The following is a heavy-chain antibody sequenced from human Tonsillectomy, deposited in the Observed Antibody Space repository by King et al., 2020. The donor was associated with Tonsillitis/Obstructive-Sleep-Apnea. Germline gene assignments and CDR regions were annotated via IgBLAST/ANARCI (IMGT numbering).Heavy chain of an antibody. V-gene: IGHV1-69*12. J-gene: IGHJ6*03. D-gene: IGHD2-2*01. Sequence: QLVQSGAEVKKPGSSVKVSCKASGGTFSSYAISWVRQAPGQGLEWMGGIIPIFGTANYAQKFQGRVTITADESTSTAYMELSSLRSEDTAVYYCARAVVPAAPVGYYYYYLAVWGKGTTVTVSS. CDR2: IIPIFGTA. CDR3: ARAVVPAAPVGYYYYYLAV. CDR1: GGTFSSYA.